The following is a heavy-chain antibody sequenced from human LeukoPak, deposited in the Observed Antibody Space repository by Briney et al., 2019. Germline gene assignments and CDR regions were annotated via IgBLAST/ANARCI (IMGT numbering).Heavy chain of an antibody. CDR1: GFTFNFYF. Sequence: GGSLRLSCSASGFTFNFYFMSWGRRAPGGGLEWGASVKHDGSQKTYADSVNGRFTISRDNAKNSVYLQMDTLRAEDTAVYYRARAPQGSTPDYWGQGTLVSVSS. CDR3: ARAPQGSTPDY. J-gene: IGHJ4*02. CDR2: VKHDGSQK. V-gene: IGHV3-7*01.